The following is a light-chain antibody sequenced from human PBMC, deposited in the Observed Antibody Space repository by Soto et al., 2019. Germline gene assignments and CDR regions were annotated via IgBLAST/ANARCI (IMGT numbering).Light chain of an antibody. V-gene: IGKV1-39*01. Sequence: DIQRTQSPSSLSASVGGRVTITCRASQSISRNLSWYQQKPGKAPKLLIYAASNLQSGVPSRFSGSGSGTDFTLTISSLQPEDFATYFCQQSYSTLLTFGGGTKVDIK. CDR2: AAS. CDR3: QQSYSTLLT. CDR1: QSISRN. J-gene: IGKJ4*01.